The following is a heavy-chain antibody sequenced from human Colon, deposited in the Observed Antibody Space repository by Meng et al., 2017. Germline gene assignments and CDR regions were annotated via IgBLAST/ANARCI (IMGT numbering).Heavy chain of an antibody. CDR3: AKQRGVASVRGIDD. D-gene: IGHD3-22*01. Sequence: GESLKISCAAFGFSFGNYGMSWVRQAPGKGLEWISSIRVNVHSTYYADSVEGQFTLSRDISDKTVYLEMNSLRAGDTAMYSCAKQRGVASVRGIDDWGQGVLVTVSS. CDR1: GFSFGNYG. J-gene: IGHJ4*01. CDR2: IRVNVHST. V-gene: IGHV3-23*01.